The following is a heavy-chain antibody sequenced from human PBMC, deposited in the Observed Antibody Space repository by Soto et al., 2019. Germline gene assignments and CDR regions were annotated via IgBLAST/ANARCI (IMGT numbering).Heavy chain of an antibody. Sequence: GGSLRLSCAASGFTFRIYNMHWVRQAPGKGLEWVAFISSDGSNKLNADSVEGRFSISRDNSKNRLYLQMNSLRPEDTAVYYCARDRAGKKWLDPWGPGTLLTVST. CDR2: ISSDGSNK. V-gene: IGHV3-30-3*01. CDR3: ARDRAGKKWLDP. J-gene: IGHJ5*02. CDR1: GFTFRIYN.